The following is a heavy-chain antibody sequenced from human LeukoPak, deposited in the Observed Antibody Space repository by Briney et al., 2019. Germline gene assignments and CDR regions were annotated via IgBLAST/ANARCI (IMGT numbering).Heavy chain of an antibody. D-gene: IGHD6-13*01. CDR2: IYYSGST. V-gene: IGHV4-39*07. J-gene: IGHJ3*02. CDR3: ARAFDGQQLIPRGDDAFDI. CDR1: GGSISSNSYY. Sequence: PSETLSLTCTVSGGSISSNSYYWGWIRQPPGKGLEWIGSIYYSGSTYYNPSLKSRVTISVDTSKNQFSLKLTSVTAADTAVYYCARAFDGQQLIPRGDDAFDIWGQGTMVTVSS.